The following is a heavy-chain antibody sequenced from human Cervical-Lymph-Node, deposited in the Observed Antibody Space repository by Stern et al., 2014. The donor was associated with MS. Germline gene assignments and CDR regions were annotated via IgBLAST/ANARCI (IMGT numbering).Heavy chain of an antibody. CDR2: FIPICGTA. D-gene: IGHD2-21*02. CDR3: ARTTAGSLGYFDY. CDR1: GGTFSSYA. J-gene: IGHJ4*02. V-gene: IGHV1-69*01. Sequence: QVQLGQSGAEVKKPGSSVKVSCKASGGTFSSYAISWVRQAPGKGLEWMGGFIPICGTANYAQTFQGRVTITADESTSTAYMELSSLRSEDTAVYYCARTTAGSLGYFDYWGQGTLVTVSS.